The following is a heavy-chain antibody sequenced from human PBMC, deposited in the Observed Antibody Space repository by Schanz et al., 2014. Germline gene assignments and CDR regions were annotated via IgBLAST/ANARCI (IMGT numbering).Heavy chain of an antibody. CDR2: INTADTT. J-gene: IGHJ4*02. D-gene: IGHD3-10*01. CDR1: GFTLSSYA. CDR3: AKDMNSEATAPEF. Sequence: DVQLAESGGGLVQPGGSLRLSCAASGFTLSSYALSWVRQSPGKGLEWVSAINTADTTYYADSVKGRFTVSRDNSKNTVYLHMNSLRAEDTAVYYCAKDMNSEATAPEFWGQGTLVVVSS. V-gene: IGHV3-23*04.